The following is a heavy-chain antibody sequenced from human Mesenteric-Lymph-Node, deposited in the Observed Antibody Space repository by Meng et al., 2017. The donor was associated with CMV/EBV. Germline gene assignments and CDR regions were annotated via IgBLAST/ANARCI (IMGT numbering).Heavy chain of an antibody. CDR1: GGSFSGYY. Sequence: QVPLQPWGAGLLKPSETLSPTCAVYGGSFSGYYWSWIRQPPGKGLEWIGEINHSGSTNYNPSLKSRVTISVDTSKNQLSLKLSSVTAADTAVYYCARHQRWLKSEGGFNYWGQGTLVTVSS. CDR3: ARHQRWLKSEGGFNY. D-gene: IGHD4-23*01. V-gene: IGHV4-34*01. J-gene: IGHJ4*02. CDR2: INHSGST.